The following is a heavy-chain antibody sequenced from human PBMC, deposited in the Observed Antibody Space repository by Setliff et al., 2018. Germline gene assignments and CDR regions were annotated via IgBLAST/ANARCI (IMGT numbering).Heavy chain of an antibody. CDR2: IKRKTDGETT. J-gene: IGHJ3*02. CDR3: TTDPSPTFGGVIGAAFDI. CDR1: GFTFSNAW. D-gene: IGHD3-16*01. V-gene: IGHV3-15*01. Sequence: GGSLRLSCAASGFTFSNAWMSWVRQAPGKGLEWVGQIKRKTDGETTDYAAPVKGRFTISRDDSKNTLYLQMNSLKTEDTAVYYCTTDPSPTFGGVIGAAFDIWGQGTMVTVSS.